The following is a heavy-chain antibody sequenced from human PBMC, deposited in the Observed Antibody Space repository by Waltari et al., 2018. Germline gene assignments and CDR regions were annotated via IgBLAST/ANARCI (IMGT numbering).Heavy chain of an antibody. CDR3: ARDRGRGLYLDT. Sequence: QLQLQQSGPGLVKPSESLSLTCTVSGDSVTSPYVWNWVRQTPEKGLEWIGQIYGSGRTNFNPSLESRVTMSLDTSKNQFSLKMTSATAVDTALYFCARDRGRGLYLDTWGQGTLVTVSP. CDR2: IYGSGRT. J-gene: IGHJ4*02. V-gene: IGHV4-4*02. D-gene: IGHD2-15*01. CDR1: GDSVTSPYV.